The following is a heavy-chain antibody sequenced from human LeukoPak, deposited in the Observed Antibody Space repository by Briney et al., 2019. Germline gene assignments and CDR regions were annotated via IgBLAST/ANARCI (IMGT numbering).Heavy chain of an antibody. CDR2: ISTTSSYI. J-gene: IGHJ3*02. Sequence: AGCRRLAWAAAGFTFTSFSMRCVRQAAGEVLEWVSSISTTSSYIYYADSRKGRFTIARDNAMNSLYFQMNNLRAEDTAVYSCARDDGRAAAFDIWGQGTMVTVSS. CDR1: GFTFTSFS. V-gene: IGHV3-21*01. CDR3: ARDDGRAAAFDI. D-gene: IGHD6-13*01.